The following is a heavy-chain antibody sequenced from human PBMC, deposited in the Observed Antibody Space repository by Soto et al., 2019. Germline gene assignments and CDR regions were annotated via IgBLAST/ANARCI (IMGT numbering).Heavy chain of an antibody. CDR1: GGSISSSSYY. J-gene: IGHJ4*02. D-gene: IGHD2-15*01. CDR2: IYYSGST. CDR3: ASLMVVAATTDY. Sequence: QLQLQESGPGLVKPSETLSLTCTVSGGSISSSSYYWGWIRQPPGKGLEWIGSIYYSGSTYYNPSLKSRVTISVNTSKNQCSLNLSSVTAADTAVYYCASLMVVAATTDYWGQGTLVTVSS. V-gene: IGHV4-39*01.